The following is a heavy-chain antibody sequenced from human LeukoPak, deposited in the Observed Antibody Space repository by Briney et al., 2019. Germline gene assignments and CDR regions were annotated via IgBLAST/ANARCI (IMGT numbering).Heavy chain of an antibody. CDR1: GGSISSYY. D-gene: IGHD6-19*01. V-gene: IGHV4-59*01. J-gene: IGHJ4*02. CDR2: IYYSGST. CDR3: ARVFSSGWFETFDY. Sequence: PSETLSLTCTVSGGSISSYYWSWIRQPPGKGLEWIGYIYYSGSTNYNPSLKSRVTMSVDTSKNQFSLKLSSVTAADTAVYYCARVFSSGWFETFDYWGQGTLVTVSS.